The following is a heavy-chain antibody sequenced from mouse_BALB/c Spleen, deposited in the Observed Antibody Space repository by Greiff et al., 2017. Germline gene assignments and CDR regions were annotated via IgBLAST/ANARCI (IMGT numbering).Heavy chain of an antibody. D-gene: IGHD1-1*01. V-gene: IGHV5-17*02. CDR3: ARDCSSYGDD. J-gene: IGHJ2*01. Sequence: EVNLVESGGGLVQPGGSRKLSCAASGFTFSSFGMHWVRQAPEKGLEWVAYISSGSSTIYYADTVKGRFTISRDNPKNTLFLQMTSLRSEDTAMYYCARDCSSYGDDWGQGTTLTVSS. CDR2: ISSGSSTI. CDR1: GFTFSSFG.